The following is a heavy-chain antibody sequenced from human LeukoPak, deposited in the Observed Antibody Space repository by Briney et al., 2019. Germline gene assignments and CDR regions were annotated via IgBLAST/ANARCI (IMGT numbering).Heavy chain of an antibody. J-gene: IGHJ3*02. CDR2: IYSSGST. CDR1: GASISSGSNY. V-gene: IGHV4-39*07. CDR3: ARSDGYGLVGI. D-gene: IGHD3-10*01. Sequence: SETLSLTCSVSGASISSGSNYWGWLRQPPGKTLEWFGSIYSSGSTYYNPSLKSRVIILIDTPKNHFSLTLSSVTAADTAVYYCARSDGYGLVGIWGQGTMVTVSS.